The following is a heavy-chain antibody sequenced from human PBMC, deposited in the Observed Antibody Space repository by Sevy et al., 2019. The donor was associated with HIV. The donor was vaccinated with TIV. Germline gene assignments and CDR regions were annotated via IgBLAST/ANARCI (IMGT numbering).Heavy chain of an antibody. CDR3: ARDYYGSGSYYEFVY. CDR1: GFSISSDYY. Sequence: SETLSLTCTVSGFSISSDYYWGWFRQPPGKGLEWIGSIYDGGSTYYNPSLKSRVTISIDTSKNQFSLKLSSVTAADTAVYYCARDYYGSGSYYEFVYWGQGTLVTVSS. V-gene: IGHV4-38-2*02. D-gene: IGHD3-10*01. CDR2: IYDGGST. J-gene: IGHJ4*02.